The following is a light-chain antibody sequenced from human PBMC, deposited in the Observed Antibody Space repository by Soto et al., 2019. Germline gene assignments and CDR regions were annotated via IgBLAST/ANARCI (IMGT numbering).Light chain of an antibody. CDR2: AAS. Sequence: DIQMTQSPSSLSASVGDRVTITCRASQSISSDVNWYQQKPGKAPKLLVYAASRLQSGVPSRFSGSGSGTDFTLTISSVQPEDFATYYCQQSYSTPWTFGQGTKVEIK. CDR1: QSISSD. V-gene: IGKV1-39*01. J-gene: IGKJ1*01. CDR3: QQSYSTPWT.